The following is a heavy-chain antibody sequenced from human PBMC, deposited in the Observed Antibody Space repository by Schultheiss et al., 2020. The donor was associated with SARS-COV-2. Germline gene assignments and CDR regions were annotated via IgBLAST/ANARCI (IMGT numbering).Heavy chain of an antibody. CDR2: IKSKTDGGTT. J-gene: IGHJ4*02. V-gene: IGHV3-15*01. D-gene: IGHD2-15*01. CDR3: TTERDCSGGSCSDY. CDR1: GFTFSSYA. Sequence: GESLKISCAASGFTFSSYAMHWVRQAPGKGLEWVGRIKSKTDGGTTDYAAPVKGRFTISRDDSKNTLYLQMNSLKTEDTAVYYCTTERDCSGGSCSDYWGQGTLVTVSS.